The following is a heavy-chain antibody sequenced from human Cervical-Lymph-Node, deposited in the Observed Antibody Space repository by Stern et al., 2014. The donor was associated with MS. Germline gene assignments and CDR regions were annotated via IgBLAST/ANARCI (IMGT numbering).Heavy chain of an antibody. CDR2: IYGGNGNT. D-gene: IGHD3-16*01. J-gene: IGHJ6*02. V-gene: IGHV1-3*05. CDR3: ARATHYDPQPRDFYYGMDV. Sequence: VQLEESGAEEKKPGASVHVSCKASGYAFTKYAIHWVRQAPGQRLQWMGWIYGGNGNTKYSQTFQGRVTFTQDTSATTAYMEVRSLRSDDTAVYYCARATHYDPQPRDFYYGMDVWGQGTTVIVSS. CDR1: GYAFTKYA.